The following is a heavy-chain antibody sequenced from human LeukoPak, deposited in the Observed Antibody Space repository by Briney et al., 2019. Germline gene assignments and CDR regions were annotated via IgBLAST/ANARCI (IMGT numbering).Heavy chain of an antibody. D-gene: IGHD3-22*01. V-gene: IGHV4-4*07. J-gene: IGHJ4*02. CDR2: IYISGST. CDR3: VRFSDSSGYYYERPLDY. CDR1: GGSISSNY. Sequence: PSETLSLTCTVSGGSISSNYWSWIRQPAGKGLEWIGRIYISGSTNYNPSLKSRVTMSLETSKSQFSLKLNSVTAADTAVYYCVRFSDSSGYYYERPLDYWGQGTLVTVSS.